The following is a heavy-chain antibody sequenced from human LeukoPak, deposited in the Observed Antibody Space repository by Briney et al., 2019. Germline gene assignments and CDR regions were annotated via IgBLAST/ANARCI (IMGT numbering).Heavy chain of an antibody. D-gene: IGHD3-10*01. Sequence: GGSLRLSCAASGFTFSSYSMNWVRQAPGKGLEWASYISSSSSTIYYADSVKGRFTISRDNAKNSLYLQMNSLRDEDTAVYYCARDLWSYYGSGSFDYWGQGTLVTVSS. V-gene: IGHV3-48*02. CDR2: ISSSSSTI. CDR3: ARDLWSYYGSGSFDY. CDR1: GFTFSSYS. J-gene: IGHJ4*02.